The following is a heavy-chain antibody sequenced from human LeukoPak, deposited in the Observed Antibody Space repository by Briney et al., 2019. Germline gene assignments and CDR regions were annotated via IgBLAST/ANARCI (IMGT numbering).Heavy chain of an antibody. V-gene: IGHV4-34*01. Sequence: KPSETLSLTCAVYGGSFSGYYWSWIRQPPGKGLEWMGEINHSGSTTYNPSLKSRVTISVDTSKNQFSLKLSSVTAADTAVYYCARRVKGATGSPYGYWGQGTLVTVSS. CDR2: INHSGST. J-gene: IGHJ4*02. CDR1: GGSFSGYY. D-gene: IGHD1-26*01. CDR3: ARRVKGATGSPYGY.